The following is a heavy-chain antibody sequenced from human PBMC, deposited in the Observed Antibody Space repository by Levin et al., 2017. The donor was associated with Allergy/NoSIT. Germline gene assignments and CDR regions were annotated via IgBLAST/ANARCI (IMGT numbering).Heavy chain of an antibody. CDR3: GKRYTGYDWEDY. CDR1: TGSIRSGSYF. CDR2: IYTNRST. Sequence: SQTLSLTCSVSTGSIRSGSYFWTWIRQPAGKGLEWIGHIYTNRSTMYNPSLKSRVTISVDTSKNQFSLSLSSVTAADTAVYYCGKRYTGYDWEDYWGQGTLVTVSS. V-gene: IGHV4-61*09. J-gene: IGHJ4*02. D-gene: IGHD5-12*01.